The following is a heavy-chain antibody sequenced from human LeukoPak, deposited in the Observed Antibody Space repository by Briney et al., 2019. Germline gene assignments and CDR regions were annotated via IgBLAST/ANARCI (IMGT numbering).Heavy chain of an antibody. V-gene: IGHV6-1*01. Sequence: SQTLSLTCALSGDSVSSNSAAWTWIRQSPSRGLEWLGRTYYRSKWYNDYAVSVKSQITINPDTSKNQFSLQLNSVTPEDTAVYYCARSPAAHNFDYWGQGTLVTVSS. D-gene: IGHD6-13*01. CDR2: TYYRSKWYN. CDR3: ARSPAAHNFDY. J-gene: IGHJ4*02. CDR1: GDSVSSNSAA.